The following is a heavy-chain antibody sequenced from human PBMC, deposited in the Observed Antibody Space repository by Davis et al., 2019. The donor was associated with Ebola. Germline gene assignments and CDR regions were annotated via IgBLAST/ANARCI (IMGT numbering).Heavy chain of an antibody. CDR2: IYHSGST. Sequence: MPSETLSLTCTVSGGSISSGGYYWSWIRQHPGKGLEWIGYIYHSGSTYYNPSLKSRVTISVDMSKNQFSLKLSSVTAADTAVYYCAREYPPHSSGWLQLHYYFDYWGQGTLVTVSS. CDR1: GGSISSGGYY. J-gene: IGHJ4*02. D-gene: IGHD5-24*01. V-gene: IGHV4-31*03. CDR3: AREYPPHSSGWLQLHYYFDY.